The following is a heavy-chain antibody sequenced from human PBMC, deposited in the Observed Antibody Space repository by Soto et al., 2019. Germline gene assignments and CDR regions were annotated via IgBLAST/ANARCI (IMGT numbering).Heavy chain of an antibody. V-gene: IGHV4-59*01. CDR3: ARVGGDDFGDSGGFDY. Sequence: LSLTCTASGCSIRDYSWTWIRQPPGKGLEWIGYIYYSGRTNYNPSLKSRVSISVDTSKNHFSLQLRSVTAADTAVYYCARVGGDDFGDSGGFDYWGQGTLVTVSS. CDR1: GCSIRDYS. D-gene: IGHD4-17*01. CDR2: IYYSGRT. J-gene: IGHJ4*02.